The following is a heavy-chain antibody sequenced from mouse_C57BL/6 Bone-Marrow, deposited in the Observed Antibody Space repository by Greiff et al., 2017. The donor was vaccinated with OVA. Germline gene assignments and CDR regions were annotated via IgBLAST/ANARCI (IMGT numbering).Heavy chain of an antibody. D-gene: IGHD3-2*02. CDR3: ARRGSSGQYYYAMDY. CDR2: IYPGDGDT. CDR1: GYAFSSSW. Sequence: VKLMESGPELVKPGASVKISCKASGYAFSSSWMNWVKQRPGKGLEWIGRIYPGDGDTNYNGKFKGKATLTADKSSSTAYMQLSSLTSEDSAVYFCARRGSSGQYYYAMDYWGQGTSVTVSS. J-gene: IGHJ4*01. V-gene: IGHV1-82*01.